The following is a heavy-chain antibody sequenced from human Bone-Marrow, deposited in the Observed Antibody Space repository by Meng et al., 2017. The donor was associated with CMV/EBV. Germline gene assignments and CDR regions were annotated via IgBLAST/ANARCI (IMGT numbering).Heavy chain of an antibody. Sequence: GESLKISCAASGFTFDDYGMSWVRQAPGKGLEWVSGINWNGGSTGYADSVKGRFTISRDNSKNTLYLQMNSLRPEDTAVYYCARDRPHFDYWGQGTLVTVSS. CDR2: INWNGGST. V-gene: IGHV3-20*04. CDR1: GFTFDDYG. CDR3: ARDRPHFDY. D-gene: IGHD6-6*01. J-gene: IGHJ4*02.